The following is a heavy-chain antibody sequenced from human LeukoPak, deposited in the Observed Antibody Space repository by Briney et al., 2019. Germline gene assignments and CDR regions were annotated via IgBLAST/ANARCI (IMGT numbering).Heavy chain of an antibody. Sequence: ASETLSLTCTVSGGSISSSSYYWGWIRQPPGKGLEWIGSIYYSGSTYYNPSLKSRVTISVDTSKNQFSLKLSSVIAADTAVYYCAREGVSSSWYQGGYYYYYMDVWGKGTTVTVSS. J-gene: IGHJ6*03. CDR3: AREGVSSSWYQGGYYYYYMDV. CDR1: GGSISSSSYY. V-gene: IGHV4-39*07. CDR2: IYYSGST. D-gene: IGHD6-13*01.